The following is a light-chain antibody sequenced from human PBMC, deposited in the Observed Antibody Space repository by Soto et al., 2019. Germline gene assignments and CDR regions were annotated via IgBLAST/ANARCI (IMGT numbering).Light chain of an antibody. CDR3: HQLNIYPLCT. V-gene: IGKV1-9*01. Sequence: DIQLTQSPSFLSASVGDRVTITCRASQGIRSYLAWYQQKPGKAPKLLIYAASTLQSGVPSRFSGSGSGTEFTLTISSLQPEDFATYYCHQLNIYPLCTFGPGTKVDIK. J-gene: IGKJ3*01. CDR2: AAS. CDR1: QGIRSY.